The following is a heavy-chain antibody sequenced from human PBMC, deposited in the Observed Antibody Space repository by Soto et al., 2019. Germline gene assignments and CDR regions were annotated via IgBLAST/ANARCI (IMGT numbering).Heavy chain of an antibody. D-gene: IGHD1-26*01. CDR1: GYTFTDHH. J-gene: IGHJ3*02. Sequence: SVKVSCKASGYTFTDHHLHWVRQAPGQGLEWMGGIIPIFGTANYAQKFQGRVTITADESTSTAYMELSSLRSEDTAVYYCARKIRSIVGAPNAFDIWGQGTMVPVSS. CDR3: ARKIRSIVGAPNAFDI. CDR2: IIPIFGTA. V-gene: IGHV1-69*13.